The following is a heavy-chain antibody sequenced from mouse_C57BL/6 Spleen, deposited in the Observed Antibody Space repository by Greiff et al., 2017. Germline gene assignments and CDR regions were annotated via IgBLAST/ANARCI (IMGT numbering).Heavy chain of an antibody. V-gene: IGHV1-55*01. D-gene: IGHD3-2*02. CDR1: GYTFTSYW. Sequence: QVQLQQPGAELVKPGASVKMSCKASGYTFTSYWLTWVKQRPGQGLEWIGDIYPGSGSTNYNEQFKSKATLTVDTSSSTAYMQLSSLTSEDSAVYYCARGGQLRLRRAWFAYGGQGTLVTVSA. CDR3: ARGGQLRLRRAWFAY. CDR2: IYPGSGST. J-gene: IGHJ3*01.